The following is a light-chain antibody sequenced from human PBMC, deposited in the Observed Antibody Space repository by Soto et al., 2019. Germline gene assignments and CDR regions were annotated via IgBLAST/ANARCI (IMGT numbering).Light chain of an antibody. J-gene: IGKJ1*01. CDR3: QQYTDWPLT. V-gene: IGKV3-20*01. Sequence: SGLTQSPGTLSLSPGERATLSCRASQSVTSNYLAWYQQKPGQAPRLLIYGVSSRATGVPDRFSGSGSGTDFTLTISRLEPEDFAVYYCQQYTDWPLTFGQGTKV. CDR2: GVS. CDR1: QSVTSNY.